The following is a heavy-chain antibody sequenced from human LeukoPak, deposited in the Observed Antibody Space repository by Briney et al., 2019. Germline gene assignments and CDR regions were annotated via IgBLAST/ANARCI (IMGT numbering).Heavy chain of an antibody. D-gene: IGHD3-22*01. V-gene: IGHV3-66*01. Sequence: PGGSLTLSCAASGFTVSSNYMSWVRQAPGKGLEWVSVIYSGGSTYYADSVKGRFTVSRDNSKNTLYLQMNSLRAEDTAVYYCARAPFTYDSSGDSFDIWGQGTMVTVSS. CDR1: GFTVSSNY. J-gene: IGHJ3*02. CDR2: IYSGGST. CDR3: ARAPFTYDSSGDSFDI.